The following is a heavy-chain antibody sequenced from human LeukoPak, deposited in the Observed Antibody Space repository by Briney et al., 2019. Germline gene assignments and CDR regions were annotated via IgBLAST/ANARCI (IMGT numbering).Heavy chain of an antibody. CDR2: ISWNSGYI. Sequence: AGGALRLSCAASGFTFDNYAMHWVRQAPGKGLGWLSIISWNSGYIGYADSVKGRFTISRDNAKKSLDLQMNSLRAEDTAFYYCAKVRGTYSSGYFFDYWGPGTLVTVSS. J-gene: IGHJ4*02. D-gene: IGHD6-19*01. V-gene: IGHV3-9*01. CDR1: GFTFDNYA. CDR3: AKVRGTYSSGYFFDY.